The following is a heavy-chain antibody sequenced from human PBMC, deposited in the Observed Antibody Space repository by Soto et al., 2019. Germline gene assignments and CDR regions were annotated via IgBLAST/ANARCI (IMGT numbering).Heavy chain of an antibody. J-gene: IGHJ4*02. CDR2: IYFSGST. CDR1: GGSISSGSAY. V-gene: IGHV4-31*03. D-gene: IGHD6-19*01. Sequence: QVQLQESGPGLVKPSQTLSLTCTVSGGSISSGSAYWSWLRQQPGKGLEWIGYIYFSGSTYYNPSLKGRVKISVDTSKNQFYLRLTSVTAADTAVYYCARDGTQSAWSLQDYWGQGTLVTVSS. CDR3: ARDGTQSAWSLQDY.